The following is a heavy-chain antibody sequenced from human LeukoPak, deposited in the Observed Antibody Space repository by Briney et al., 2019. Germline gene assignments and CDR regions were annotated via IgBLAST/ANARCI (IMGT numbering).Heavy chain of an antibody. J-gene: IGHJ3*02. V-gene: IGHV3-21*01. D-gene: IGHD5-24*01. CDR1: GFTFSSYS. Sequence: GGSLRLSCAASGFTFSSYSMNWVRQAPGKGLEWVSSISSSSSYIYYADSVKGRFTISRDNAKNSVYLQMNSLRAEDTAVYYCARGQDGNAFDIWGQGTMVTVSS. CDR2: ISSSSSYI. CDR3: ARGQDGNAFDI.